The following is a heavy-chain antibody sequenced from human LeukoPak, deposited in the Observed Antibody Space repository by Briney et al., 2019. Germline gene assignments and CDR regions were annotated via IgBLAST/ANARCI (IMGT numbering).Heavy chain of an antibody. CDR1: GPSFSSYY. Sequence: PSETLSLTCAVSGPSFSSYYWSWIRQPPGKGLEWIGYIYYSGSTNYSPSLKSRVTISVDTSKNQFSLKVSSVTAADTAVYYCARGYSSNWYYFDYWGQGTLVTVSS. J-gene: IGHJ4*02. V-gene: IGHV4-59*01. D-gene: IGHD6-13*01. CDR2: IYYSGST. CDR3: ARGYSSNWYYFDY.